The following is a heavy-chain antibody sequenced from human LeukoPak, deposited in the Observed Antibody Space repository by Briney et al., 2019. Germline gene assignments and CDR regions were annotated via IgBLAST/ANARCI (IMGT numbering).Heavy chain of an antibody. CDR2: ISYDGSNK. CDR3: ARVRRCSSTSCYTATVGHYYYYYMDV. J-gene: IGHJ6*03. D-gene: IGHD2-2*02. Sequence: GRSLRLSCAASGFTFSSYAMHWVRQAPGKGPEWVAVISYDGSNKYYADSVKGRFTISRDNSKNTLYLQMNSLRAEDTAVYYCARVRRCSSTSCYTATVGHYYYYYMDVWGKGTTVTVSS. CDR1: GFTFSSYA. V-gene: IGHV3-30-3*01.